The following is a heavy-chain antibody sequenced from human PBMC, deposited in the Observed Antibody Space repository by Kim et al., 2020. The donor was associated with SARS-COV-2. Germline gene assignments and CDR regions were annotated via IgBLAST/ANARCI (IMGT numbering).Heavy chain of an antibody. CDR1: GGSISSSSYY. CDR3: ARKASGNYLVHFDY. Sequence: SETLSLTCTVSGGSISSSSYYWGWIRQPPGKGLEWIGSIYYSGSTYYNPSLKSRVTISVDTSKNQFSLKLSSVTAADTAVYYCARKASGNYLVHFDYWGQGTLVTVSS. V-gene: IGHV4-39*01. J-gene: IGHJ4*02. CDR2: IYYSGST. D-gene: IGHD1-7*01.